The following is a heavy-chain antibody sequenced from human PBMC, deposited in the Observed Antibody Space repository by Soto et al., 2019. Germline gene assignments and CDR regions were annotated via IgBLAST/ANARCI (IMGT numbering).Heavy chain of an antibody. CDR3: ATANCSGGSCYSFDY. V-gene: IGHV1-69*06. CDR2: IIPIFGTA. J-gene: IGHJ4*02. D-gene: IGHD2-15*01. CDR1: GGTFSSYA. Sequence: VKVSCKASGGTFSSYAISWVRQAPGQGLEWMGGIIPIFGTANYAQKFQGRVTITADKSTSTAYMELSSLRSEDTAVYYCATANCSGGSCYSFDYWGQGTLVTVSS.